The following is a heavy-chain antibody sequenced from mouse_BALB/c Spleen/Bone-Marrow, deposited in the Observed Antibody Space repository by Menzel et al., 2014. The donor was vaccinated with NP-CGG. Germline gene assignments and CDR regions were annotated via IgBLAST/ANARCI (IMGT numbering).Heavy chain of an antibody. J-gene: IGHJ2*01. D-gene: IGHD2-1*01. CDR3: ARIYYGNYY. CDR2: INPGSGGT. Sequence: VQLQQSGAELVRPGTSVKVSRKASGYAFTNYLIERVKQRPGQGLEWIGVINPGSGGTNYNEKFKGKATLTADKSSSTAYMQLSSLTSDDSAVYFCARIYYGNYYWGQGTTLTVSS. V-gene: IGHV1-54*01. CDR1: GYAFTNYL.